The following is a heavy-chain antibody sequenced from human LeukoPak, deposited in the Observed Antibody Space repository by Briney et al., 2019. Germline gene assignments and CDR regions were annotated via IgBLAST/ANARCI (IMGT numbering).Heavy chain of an antibody. D-gene: IGHD3-22*01. CDR1: GFSVSAHY. J-gene: IGHJ4*02. CDR3: ARAEGDYYDSSRFDY. V-gene: IGHV3-69-1*01. CDR2: LFGGDTI. Sequence: GGSLRLSCAAPGFSVSAHYMSWVRQAPGKGLEWVSTLFGGDTIDYTDSVKGRFTISRDNAKNSLYLQMNSLRAEDTAVYYCARAEGDYYDSSRFDYWGQGTLVTVSS.